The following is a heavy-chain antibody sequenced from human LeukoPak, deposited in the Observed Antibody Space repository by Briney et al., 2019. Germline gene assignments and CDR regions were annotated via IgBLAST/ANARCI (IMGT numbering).Heavy chain of an antibody. CDR2: ISAYNGNT. D-gene: IGHD3-3*01. CDR1: GYTFTSYG. V-gene: IGHV1-18*01. Sequence: ASVKVSCKASGYTFTSYGISWVRQAPGQGLEWTGWISAYNGNTNYAQKLQGRVTMTTDTSTSTAYMELRSLRPDDTAVYYCARVPYYDFWSANRGPYYYYGMDVWGQGTTVTVSS. J-gene: IGHJ6*02. CDR3: ARVPYYDFWSANRGPYYYYGMDV.